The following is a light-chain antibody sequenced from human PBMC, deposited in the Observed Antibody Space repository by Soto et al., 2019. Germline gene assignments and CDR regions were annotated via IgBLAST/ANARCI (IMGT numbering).Light chain of an antibody. CDR3: AAWDDSLNGHAV. Sequence: QSVLTQPPSASGTPGQRVTISCSGSSSNIGSNTVNWYQQLPGTAPKLLIYSYNQRPSGVPDRFSGSKSGTSASLAISGLQSEDEADYYCAAWDDSLNGHAVFGGGTQLTVL. CDR2: SYN. V-gene: IGLV1-44*01. J-gene: IGLJ7*01. CDR1: SSNIGSNT.